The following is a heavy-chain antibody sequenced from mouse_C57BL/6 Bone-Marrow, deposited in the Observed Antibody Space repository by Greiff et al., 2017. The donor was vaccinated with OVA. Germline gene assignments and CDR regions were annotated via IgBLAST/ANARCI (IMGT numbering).Heavy chain of an antibody. D-gene: IGHD2-2*01. CDR1: GYTFTSYW. Sequence: VQLQQPGAELVKPGASVTLSCKASGYTFTSYWMHWVKQRPGQGLEWIGMIHPNSGSTNYNEKFKSKATLTVDKSSSTAYMQLSSLTSEYSAVYYGARKGGYVWYFDVWGTGTTVTVSS. J-gene: IGHJ1*03. CDR3: ARKGGYVWYFDV. V-gene: IGHV1-64*01. CDR2: IHPNSGST.